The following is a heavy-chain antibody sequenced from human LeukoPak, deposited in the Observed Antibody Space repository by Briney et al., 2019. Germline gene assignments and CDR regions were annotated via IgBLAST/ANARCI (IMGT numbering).Heavy chain of an antibody. CDR2: IKNKTDGGTT. J-gene: IGHJ4*02. D-gene: IGHD2/OR15-2a*01. CDR1: GFTFSNAW. Sequence: GGSLRLSCAASGFTFSNAWMSWVRQAPGKGLEWVGRIKNKTDGGTTDYAAPVKGRFTISRDDSKNTLYLQMNSLKTEDTAVYYCTTFYHEYSPYWGRGTLVTVSS. CDR3: TTFYHEYSPY. V-gene: IGHV3-15*01.